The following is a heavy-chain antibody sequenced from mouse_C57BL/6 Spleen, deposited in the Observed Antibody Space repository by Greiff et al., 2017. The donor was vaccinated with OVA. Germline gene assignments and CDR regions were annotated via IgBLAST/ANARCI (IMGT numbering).Heavy chain of an antibody. CDR3: ASLNWDWFAY. V-gene: IGHV14-2*01. CDR1: GFNIKDYY. CDR2: IDPEDGET. J-gene: IGHJ3*01. D-gene: IGHD4-1*02. Sequence: VQLKQSGAELVKPGASVKLSCTASGFNIKDYYMHWVKQRTEQGLEWIGRIDPEDGETKYAPKFQGKATITADTSSNTAYLQLSSLTSEDTAVYYCASLNWDWFAYWGQGTLVTVSA.